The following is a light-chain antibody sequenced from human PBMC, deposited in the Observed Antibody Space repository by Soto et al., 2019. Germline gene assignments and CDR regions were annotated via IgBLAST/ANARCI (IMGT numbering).Light chain of an antibody. CDR3: LLYMGMGVV. Sequence: QAVVTQEPSVSVSPGRTVTLTCGLSSGSVSTSYYPSWYQQTPGQAPRTLIYSTNPRSSGVPDRFSGYILGNKAALTITGAPADDEYNYCCLLYMGMGVVFGGGTKLTVL. CDR1: SGSVSTSYY. CDR2: STN. J-gene: IGLJ2*01. V-gene: IGLV8-61*01.